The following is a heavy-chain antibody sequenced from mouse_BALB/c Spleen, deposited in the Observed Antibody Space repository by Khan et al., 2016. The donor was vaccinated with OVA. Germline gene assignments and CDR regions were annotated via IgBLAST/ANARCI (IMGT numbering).Heavy chain of an antibody. CDR1: GFSLTTYG. D-gene: IGHD2-14*01. CDR2: IWNGGNT. Sequence: QVQLKQSGPGLVQPSQSLSITCTVSGFSLTTYGVHWVRQSPGKGLEWLGLIWNGGNTDYNAAFISRLSITKDNYKSQVFFKMNSLQADDTAMSDCTRNSYMDDVTYRDQGTLVTGSA. V-gene: IGHV2-2*01. CDR3: TRNSYMDDVTY. J-gene: IGHJ3*01.